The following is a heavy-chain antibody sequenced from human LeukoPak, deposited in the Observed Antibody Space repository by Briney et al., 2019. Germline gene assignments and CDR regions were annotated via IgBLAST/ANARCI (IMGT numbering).Heavy chain of an antibody. CDR3: VRFAFTSNLDH. J-gene: IGHJ5*02. Sequence: GESLKISCQISGYKLTNNWIGWVRQVPGKGLEWMGLIYPGYSDAKYSPSFQGQVTLSVDASISTAYLQLSGLRASDTAVYYCVRFAFTSNLDHWGQGTLVTVSS. V-gene: IGHV5-51*01. D-gene: IGHD2-2*01. CDR2: IYPGYSDA. CDR1: GYKLTNNW.